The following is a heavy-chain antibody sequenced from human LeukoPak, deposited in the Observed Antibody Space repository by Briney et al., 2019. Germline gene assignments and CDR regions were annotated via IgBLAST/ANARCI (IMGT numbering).Heavy chain of an antibody. CDR2: ISNSVSGGTT. D-gene: IGHD2-2*01. CDR3: VKDRICSSTSRSNHYFDY. CDR1: GFTFSSYA. V-gene: IGHV3-23*01. J-gene: IGHJ4*02. Sequence: GGSLRLSCAASGFTFSSYAMSWVRQAPGKGLEWVSVISNSVSGGTTYYADSVKGRFTISRDNSKNTLYLQMNSMRAEDTAVYYRVKDRICSSTSRSNHYFDYWGQGTLVTVSS.